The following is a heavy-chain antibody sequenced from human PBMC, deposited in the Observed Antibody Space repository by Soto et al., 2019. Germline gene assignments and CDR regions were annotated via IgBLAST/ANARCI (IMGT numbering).Heavy chain of an antibody. J-gene: IGHJ5*02. V-gene: IGHV4-4*07. CDR2: IYTSGST. D-gene: IGHD6-13*01. Sequence: PSETLSLTCTVSGGSISSYYWSWIRQPAGKGLEWIGRIYTSGSTNYNPSLKSRVTMSVDTSKNQFSLKLSSVTAADTAVYYCARDVAAGNRRWFDPWGQGTLVTVSS. CDR1: GGSISSYY. CDR3: ARDVAAGNRRWFDP.